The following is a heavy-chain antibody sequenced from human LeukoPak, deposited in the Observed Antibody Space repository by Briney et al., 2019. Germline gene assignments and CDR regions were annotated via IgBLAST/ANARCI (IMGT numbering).Heavy chain of an antibody. V-gene: IGHV3-30*14. D-gene: IGHD3-3*01. CDR3: ARALDTYYDFWSGYYSDYYYYVMDV. CDR1: GFPFSSYA. J-gene: IGHJ6*02. CDR2: IPSDGSNK. Sequence: GGPMRLSCAASGFPFSSYAMHGIRQTPGKGLKGVAAIPSDGSNKYYADSVKGRFTISSGDCKNTLYLQMKSLIAEDTAVYYCARALDTYYDFWSGYYSDYYYYVMDVWGQGTTVTVSS.